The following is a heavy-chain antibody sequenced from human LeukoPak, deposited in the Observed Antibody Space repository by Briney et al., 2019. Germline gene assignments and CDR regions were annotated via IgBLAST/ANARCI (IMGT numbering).Heavy chain of an antibody. V-gene: IGHV3-21*01. D-gene: IGHD2-15*01. CDR2: ISSSSTYI. Sequence: PGGSLRLSCTASGFTFNNYNLNWVRQAPGKGLEWVSSISSSSTYIYYADSVKGRFTVSRDNAKSSAYLQMNSLRSEDTAVYYCARPTWSYNAFDIWGRGTLVTVSS. J-gene: IGHJ3*02. CDR1: GFTFNNYN. CDR3: ARPTWSYNAFDI.